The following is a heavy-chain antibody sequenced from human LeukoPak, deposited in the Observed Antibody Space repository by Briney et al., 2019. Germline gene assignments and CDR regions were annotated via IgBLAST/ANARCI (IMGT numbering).Heavy chain of an antibody. CDR3: ARSVEGYCSGGSCYSYYHYMDV. J-gene: IGHJ6*03. CDR1: GGSISSYY. CDR2: IYYSGST. Sequence: PSETLSLTCTVSGGSISSYYWSWIRQPPEKGLEWIGYIYYSGSTNYNPSLKSRVTISVDTSKNQFSLKLSSVTAADTAVYYCARSVEGYCSGGSCYSYYHYMDVWGKGTTVTVSS. V-gene: IGHV4-59*01. D-gene: IGHD2-15*01.